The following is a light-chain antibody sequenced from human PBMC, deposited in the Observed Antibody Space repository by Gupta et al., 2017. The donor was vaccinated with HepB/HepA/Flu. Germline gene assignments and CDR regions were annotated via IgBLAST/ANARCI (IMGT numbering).Light chain of an antibody. Sequence: DIELTQSPSSLSASVGEPVTITCRASQGMSNYLAWYQQKPGKVPQVLIYHAVTLQSGVPSRFSGSGSGTDFTLTISSLQPEDAATYYCQKDNNAPWTFGQGTKLEV. CDR2: HAV. V-gene: IGKV1-27*01. CDR3: QKDNNAPWT. J-gene: IGKJ1*01. CDR1: QGMSNY.